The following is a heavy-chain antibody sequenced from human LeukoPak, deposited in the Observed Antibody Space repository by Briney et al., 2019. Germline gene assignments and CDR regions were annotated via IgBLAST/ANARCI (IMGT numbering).Heavy chain of an antibody. CDR3: ASGGYSYGYRYMDV. CDR1: GYTFTSYD. D-gene: IGHD5-18*01. V-gene: IGHV1-8*03. Sequence: ASVKVSCKASGYTFTSYDTNWVRQATGQGLEWMGWMNPNSGNTGYAQKFQGRVTITRNTSISTAYMELSSLRSEDTAVYYCASGGYSYGYRYMDVWGKGTTVTVSS. CDR2: MNPNSGNT. J-gene: IGHJ6*03.